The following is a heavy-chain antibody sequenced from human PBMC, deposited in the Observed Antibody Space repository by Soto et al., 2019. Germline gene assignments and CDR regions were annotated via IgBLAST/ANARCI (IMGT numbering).Heavy chain of an antibody. J-gene: IGHJ4*02. Sequence: SETLSLTCTVSGGSISSSSYYWGWIRQPPRKGLEWIGSISYSGSADYSPSLKSRVTISVDTSKNQFSLKLTSVTAADTAVFSCAGLYPYESTGYHLDYWGQGILVTVSS. V-gene: IGHV4-39*01. CDR1: GGSISSSSYY. D-gene: IGHD3-22*01. CDR3: AGLYPYESTGYHLDY. CDR2: ISYSGSA.